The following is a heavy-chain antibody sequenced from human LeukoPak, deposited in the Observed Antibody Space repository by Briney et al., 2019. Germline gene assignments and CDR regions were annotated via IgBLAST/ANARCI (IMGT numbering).Heavy chain of an antibody. CDR3: ARNNYYDSSGYYSDWYYYYGMDV. J-gene: IGHJ6*02. V-gene: IGHV3-23*01. D-gene: IGHD3-22*01. Sequence: GGSLRLSCAASGFSFSDFTMNWVRQAPGKGLEWVSGIRANSNMRFYLESVRGRFTISRDNSKNTLFLQMDSLRVDDTAVYYCARNNYYDSSGYYSDWYYYYGMDVWGQGTTVTVS. CDR1: GFSFSDFT. CDR2: IRANSNMR.